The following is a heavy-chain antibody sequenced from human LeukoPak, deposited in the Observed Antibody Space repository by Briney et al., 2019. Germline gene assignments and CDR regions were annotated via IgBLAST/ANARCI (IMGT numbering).Heavy chain of an antibody. J-gene: IGHJ4*02. V-gene: IGHV4-38-2*02. Sequence: PSETLSLTCTVSGYSISSGYYWGWIRQPPGKGLEWIGSIYHSGSTYYNPSLKSRVTISVDTSKNQFSLKLSSVTAADTAVYYCAREYLVGDYPKKPFDYWGQGTLVTVSS. CDR1: GYSISSGYY. CDR2: IYHSGST. D-gene: IGHD4-17*01. CDR3: AREYLVGDYPKKPFDY.